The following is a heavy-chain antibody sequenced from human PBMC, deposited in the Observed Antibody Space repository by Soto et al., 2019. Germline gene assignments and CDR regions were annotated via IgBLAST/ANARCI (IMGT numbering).Heavy chain of an antibody. CDR1: GGSISSYY. Sequence: SATLCLTCTVSGGSISSYYWSWIRQPPGKGLEWIGYIYYSGSTNYNPSLKSRVTISVDTSKNQFSLKLSSVTAADTAVYYCARDKGTYYYYYGMDVWGQGTTVTV. CDR3: ARDKGTYYYYYGMDV. J-gene: IGHJ6*02. V-gene: IGHV4-59*01. CDR2: IYYSGST.